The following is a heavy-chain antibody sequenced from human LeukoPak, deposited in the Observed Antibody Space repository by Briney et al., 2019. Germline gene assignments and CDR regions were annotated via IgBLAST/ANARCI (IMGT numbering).Heavy chain of an antibody. D-gene: IGHD4-17*01. V-gene: IGHV1-2*06. J-gene: IGHJ3*02. CDR3: ASDGNGYGDYGRRAFDI. CDR2: INPNSGGT. Sequence: GASVKVSCKASGYTFTGYYMHGVRQAPGQALEWMGRINPNSGGTNYAQRFQGRVTMTRDTSISTAYMELSRLRSDDTAVYYCASDGNGYGDYGRRAFDIWGQGTMVTVSS. CDR1: GYTFTGYY.